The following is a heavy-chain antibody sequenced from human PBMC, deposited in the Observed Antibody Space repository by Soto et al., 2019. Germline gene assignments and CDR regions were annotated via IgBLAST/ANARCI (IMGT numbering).Heavy chain of an antibody. D-gene: IGHD2-15*01. V-gene: IGHV1-3*01. Sequence: ASVKVSCKASGYTFTSYAMHWVRQAPGQRLEWMGWINAGNGNTKYSQKFQGRVTITRDTSASTAYMELSSLRSEDTAVYYRARGDIVVVVAAESSAFDIWGQGTMVTVSS. CDR1: GYTFTSYA. CDR2: INAGNGNT. J-gene: IGHJ3*02. CDR3: ARGDIVVVVAAESSAFDI.